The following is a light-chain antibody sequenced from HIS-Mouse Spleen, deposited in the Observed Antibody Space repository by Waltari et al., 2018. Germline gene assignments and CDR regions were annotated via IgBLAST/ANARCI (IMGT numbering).Light chain of an antibody. J-gene: IGLJ2*01. Sequence: SYELTQPPSVSVSPGQTASTTCSGDHSGAKYACWYQQKPGQSPVLVIYQDSKRPSGIPERFSGSNSGNTATLTISGTQAMDEADYYCQAWDSSTVVFGGGTKLTVL. CDR1: HSGAKY. V-gene: IGLV3-1*01. CDR2: QDS. CDR3: QAWDSSTVV.